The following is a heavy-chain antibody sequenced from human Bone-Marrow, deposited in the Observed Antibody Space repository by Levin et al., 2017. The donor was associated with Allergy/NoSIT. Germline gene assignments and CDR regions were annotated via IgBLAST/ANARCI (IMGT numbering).Heavy chain of an antibody. J-gene: IGHJ4*02. CDR3: ARERYSSSWLFDY. D-gene: IGHD6-13*01. CDR2: ISYDGSNK. Sequence: GGSLRLSCAASGFTFSSYAMHWVRQAPGKGLEWVAVISYDGSNKYYADSVKVRFTISRDNSKNTLYLQMNSLRAEDTAVYYCARERYSSSWLFDYWGQGTLVTVSS. CDR1: GFTFSSYA. V-gene: IGHV3-30-3*01.